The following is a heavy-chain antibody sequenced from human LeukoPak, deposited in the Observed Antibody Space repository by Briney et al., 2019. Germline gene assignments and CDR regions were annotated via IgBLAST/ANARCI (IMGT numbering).Heavy chain of an antibody. V-gene: IGHV1-46*01. CDR3: ARLINGVRAFDM. Sequence: ASVKVSCTASGYTFTIYYMHWVRQAPGQGLEWMGIINPSGGSTSYAQKFQGRVTMTRDRDTSTVYMDLSSLRSEDTAVYYCARLINGVRAFDMWGQGTMVSVSS. CDR2: INPSGGST. CDR1: GYTFTIYY. J-gene: IGHJ3*02. D-gene: IGHD7-27*01.